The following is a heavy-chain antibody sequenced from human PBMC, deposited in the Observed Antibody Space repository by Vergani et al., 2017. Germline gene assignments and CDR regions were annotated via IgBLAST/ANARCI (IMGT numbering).Heavy chain of an antibody. CDR2: INSDGSST. CDR3: ARVTSGIAVAGTADYYYYGMDV. Sequence: EVQLVESGGGLVQPGGSLRLSCAASGFTFSSYWMHWVRQAPGKGLVWVSRINSDGSSTSYADSVKGRFTISRDNAKNSLYLQMNSLRAEDTAVYYCARVTSGIAVAGTADYYYYGMDVWGQGTTVTVSS. CDR1: GFTFSSYW. J-gene: IGHJ6*02. V-gene: IGHV3-74*02. D-gene: IGHD6-19*01.